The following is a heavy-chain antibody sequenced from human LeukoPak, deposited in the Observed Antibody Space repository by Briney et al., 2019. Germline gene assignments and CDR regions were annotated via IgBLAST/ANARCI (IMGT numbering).Heavy chain of an antibody. CDR3: ARVVTTGSYPNYFDY. CDR1: GDSISSFY. Sequence: SETLSLTCTVSGDSISSFYWSWIRQPPGKGLEWIGYIYYSGSTNCNPSLKSRVTISIDTSKNQFSLNLSSVIAADTAVYYCARVVTTGSYPNYFDYWGQGTLVTVSS. CDR2: IYYSGST. D-gene: IGHD1-26*01. J-gene: IGHJ4*02. V-gene: IGHV4-59*01.